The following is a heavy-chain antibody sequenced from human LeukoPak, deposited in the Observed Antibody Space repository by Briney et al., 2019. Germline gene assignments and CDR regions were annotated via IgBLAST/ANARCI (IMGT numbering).Heavy chain of an antibody. CDR2: ISSSSSYI. J-gene: IGHJ4*02. D-gene: IGHD3-22*01. V-gene: IGHV3-21*01. CDR1: GFTFSSYS. CDR3: ARDFRRHDSSGYYI. Sequence: GGSLRLSCAASGFTFSSYSMNWVRQAPGKGLEWVSSISSSSSYIYYADSVKGRFTISRDNAKNSLYLQMNSLRAEDTAVYYCARDFRRHDSSGYYIWGQGTLVTVSS.